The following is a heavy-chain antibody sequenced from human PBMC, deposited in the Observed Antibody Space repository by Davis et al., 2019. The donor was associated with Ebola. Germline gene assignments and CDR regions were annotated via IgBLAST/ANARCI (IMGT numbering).Heavy chain of an antibody. D-gene: IGHD3-10*01. V-gene: IGHV4-59*03. CDR2: IYYTGNA. J-gene: IGHJ4*02. CDR3: SERGSSV. Sequence: PSETLSLTCPVSGVSISTPYWTWIWQLPGKSLEWIGAIYYTGNAYYNSSLASRATISVDTSKNQFSLKLTSVTAADTAMYYCSERGSSVWGQGTLVTVSS. CDR1: GVSISTPY.